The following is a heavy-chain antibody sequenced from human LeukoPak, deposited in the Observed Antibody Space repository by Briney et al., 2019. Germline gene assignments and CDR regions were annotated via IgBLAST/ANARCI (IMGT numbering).Heavy chain of an antibody. CDR2: IYYSGST. D-gene: IGHD3-22*01. Sequence: SETLSLTCTVSGGSISSNSYYWGWIRQPPGKGLEWIGSIYYSGSTNYNPSLKSRVTISVDTSKNQFSLKLSSVTAADTAVYYCARRSRYYYDSSGNFDYWGQGTLVTVSS. J-gene: IGHJ4*02. V-gene: IGHV4-39*07. CDR1: GGSISSNSYY. CDR3: ARRSRYYYDSSGNFDY.